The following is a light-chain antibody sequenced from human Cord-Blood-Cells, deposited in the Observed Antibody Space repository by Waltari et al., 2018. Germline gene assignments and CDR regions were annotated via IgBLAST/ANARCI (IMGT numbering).Light chain of an antibody. CDR3: SSYTSSSTLDV. Sequence: QSALTQPASVSGSPGQSITISCTGTSSDVGGYNYVSWYQQHPGKAPKLMIYEVSNRPSGVSIRISGSKSGNTASLTISGLQAEDEADYYCSSYTSSSTLDVFGTGTKVTVL. CDR2: EVS. CDR1: SSDVGGYNY. J-gene: IGLJ1*01. V-gene: IGLV2-14*01.